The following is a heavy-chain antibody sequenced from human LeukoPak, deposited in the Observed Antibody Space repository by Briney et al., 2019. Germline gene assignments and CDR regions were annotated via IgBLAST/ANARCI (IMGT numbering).Heavy chain of an antibody. V-gene: IGHV3-9*01. Sequence: GGSLRLSCAASGFTFDDYAMHWVRQAPGNGLEWVSGISWNSGSIGYADSVKGRFTISRDNAKNSLYLQMNSLRAEDTALYYCAKVSDYYDSSGYFDYWGQGTLVTVSS. CDR3: AKVSDYYDSSGYFDY. CDR1: GFTFDDYA. CDR2: ISWNSGSI. J-gene: IGHJ4*02. D-gene: IGHD3-22*01.